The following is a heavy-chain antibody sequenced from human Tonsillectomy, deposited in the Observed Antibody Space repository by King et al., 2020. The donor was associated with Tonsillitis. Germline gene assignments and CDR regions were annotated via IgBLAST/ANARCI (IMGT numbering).Heavy chain of an antibody. D-gene: IGHD4/OR15-4a*01. J-gene: IGHJ4*02. Sequence: EVQLVESGGGLVKPGGSLRLSCAASGFTFSNAWMSWVRQAPGRGLEWVGRIKSKTDGGTTDYAAPVKGRFTISRDDSKNTLYLQMNSLKTEDTAVYYCTTDGAQDTLFDYWGQGTLVTVSS. CDR1: GFTFSNAW. CDR2: IKSKTDGGTT. V-gene: IGHV3-15*01. CDR3: TTDGAQDTLFDY.